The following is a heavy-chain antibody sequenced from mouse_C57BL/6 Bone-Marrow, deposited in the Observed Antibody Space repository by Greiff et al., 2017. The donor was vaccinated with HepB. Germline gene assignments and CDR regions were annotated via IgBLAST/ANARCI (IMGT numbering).Heavy chain of an antibody. CDR2: IDPENGDT. V-gene: IGHV14-4*01. CDR3: ATPTGSRYFDY. Sequence: VQLQQSGAELVRPGASVKLSCTASGFKIKDDYMHWVKQRPEQGLEWIGWIDPENGDTEYASKFQGKATITADTSSNTAYLQLGSLTSEDTAVYYGATPTGSRYFDYWGQGTTLTVSS. D-gene: IGHD4-1*01. CDR1: GFKIKDDY. J-gene: IGHJ2*01.